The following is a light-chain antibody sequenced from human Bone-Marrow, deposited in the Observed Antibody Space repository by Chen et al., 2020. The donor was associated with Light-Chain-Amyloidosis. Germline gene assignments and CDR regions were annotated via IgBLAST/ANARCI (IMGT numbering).Light chain of an antibody. CDR2: EDD. J-gene: IGLJ3*02. Sequence: NFMLTQPHSVSESPGKTVIISCTRSSGSIATNYVRWYQQRPSSSPTTVIYEDDQRPSGVPDRFSGSIDRSSNSASLTISGLKTEDEADYYCQSYQGSSQGVFGGGTKLTVL. V-gene: IGLV6-57*01. CDR1: SGSIATNY. CDR3: QSYQGSSQGV.